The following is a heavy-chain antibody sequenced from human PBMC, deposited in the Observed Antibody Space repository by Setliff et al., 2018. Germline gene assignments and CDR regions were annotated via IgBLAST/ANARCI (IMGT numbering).Heavy chain of an antibody. V-gene: IGHV4-39*01. Sequence: SETLSLTCAVYGDSISSSSYYWGWIRQPPGKGLEWIGCIYYSGSTYYNPSLKSRVTISVDTSKNQFSLKLTSVTAADTAVYHCATPGRRFGESIDYWGQGTLVTV. D-gene: IGHD3-10*01. CDR2: IYYSGST. CDR3: ATPGRRFGESIDY. J-gene: IGHJ4*02. CDR1: GDSISSSSYY.